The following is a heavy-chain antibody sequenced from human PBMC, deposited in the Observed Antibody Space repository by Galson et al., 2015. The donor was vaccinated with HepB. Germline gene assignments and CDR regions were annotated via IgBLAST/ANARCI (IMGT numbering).Heavy chain of an antibody. CDR3: ASGRYCIGASCYWIDAFDI. J-gene: IGHJ3*02. CDR2: IWYDGNNK. V-gene: IGHV3-33*01. Sequence: LRLSCAASGFTFSSYGMHWVRQAPGKGLEWVAVIWYDGNNKYYTDSVKGRFTISRDNSKNTLYLQLNSLRAEDTAVYYCASGRYCIGASCYWIDAFDIWGQGTMVTVSS. D-gene: IGHD2-2*01. CDR1: GFTFSSYG.